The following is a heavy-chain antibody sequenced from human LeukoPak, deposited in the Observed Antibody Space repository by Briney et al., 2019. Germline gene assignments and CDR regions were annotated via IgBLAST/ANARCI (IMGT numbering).Heavy chain of an antibody. CDR1: GFTISDYW. CDR2: IKQDGSEK. D-gene: IGHD3-16*01. J-gene: IGHJ5*02. V-gene: IGHV3-7*01. Sequence: GGSLRLSCAASGFTISDYWMTWVRQAPEKGLEWVANIKQDGSEKTYVDSVKGRFTISRDNAKNSIFLQMNSLRVEDMAMYYCVRDGGTDWYDPWGQGTLVSVSS. CDR3: VRDGGTDWYDP.